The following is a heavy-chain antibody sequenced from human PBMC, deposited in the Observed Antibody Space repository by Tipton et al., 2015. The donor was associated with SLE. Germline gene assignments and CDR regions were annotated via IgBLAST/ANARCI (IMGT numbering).Heavy chain of an antibody. J-gene: IGHJ4*02. CDR2: IFFTGST. D-gene: IGHD6-19*01. V-gene: IGHV4-4*08. CDR1: GVSISPYY. Sequence: TLSLTCTVSGVSISPYYWTWIRLPPGRGLEWIGYIFFTGSTNYNPSLRRRVTMSVDTAKNQFSLKLTSVTAADTAVYYCAREGYSAGWDGDFDHWGQGTRVAVSS. CDR3: AREGYSAGWDGDFDH.